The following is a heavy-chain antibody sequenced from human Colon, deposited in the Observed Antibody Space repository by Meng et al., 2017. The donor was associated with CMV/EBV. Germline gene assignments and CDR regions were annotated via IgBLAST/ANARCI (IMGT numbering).Heavy chain of an antibody. CDR1: GFTFSNYE. J-gene: IGHJ4*02. D-gene: IGHD3-22*01. CDR3: ARAPLSGYFYDF. Sequence: GESLKISCAASGFTFSNYEMNWVRQAPGKGLEWISSISSGGSYIFYADSAKGRFTISRDDAKNSLYLQMNSLRVDDTAVYYCARAPLSGYFYDFWGQGTLVTVSS. V-gene: IGHV3-21*01. CDR2: ISSGGSYI.